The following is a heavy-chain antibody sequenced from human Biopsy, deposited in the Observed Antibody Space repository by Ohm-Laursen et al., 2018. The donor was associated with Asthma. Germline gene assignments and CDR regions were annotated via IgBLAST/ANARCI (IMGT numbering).Heavy chain of an antibody. CDR3: ARKAGSCISRTCYSLDF. CDR2: INSVFGTT. Sequence: GASVKVSCKSLGGTFNTYVIGWVRQAPGQGLEWMGGINSVFGTTTYPQKFQGRVTITADDSTSTVYMELSSLRPEDTAVYYCARKAGSCISRTCYSLDFWGQGTLVTVSS. J-gene: IGHJ4*02. D-gene: IGHD2-2*01. V-gene: IGHV1-69*13. CDR1: GGTFNTYV.